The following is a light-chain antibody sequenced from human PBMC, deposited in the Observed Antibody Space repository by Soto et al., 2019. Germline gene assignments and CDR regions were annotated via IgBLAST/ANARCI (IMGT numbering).Light chain of an antibody. CDR3: QQYGSSPRT. CDR1: QSVTSSY. J-gene: IGKJ1*01. V-gene: IGKV3-20*01. Sequence: EIVLTQSPGTLSLSPGEGATLSCRASQSVTSSYLAWYQQKPGQAPRLLIYGASSRATGIPDRFSGSGSGTDFTLTIRRVEPEDSAVYYCQQYGSSPRTFGQGTKVEIK. CDR2: GAS.